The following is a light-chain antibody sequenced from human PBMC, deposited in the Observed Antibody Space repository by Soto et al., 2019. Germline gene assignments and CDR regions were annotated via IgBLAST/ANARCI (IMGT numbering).Light chain of an antibody. V-gene: IGKV1-5*03. CDR3: QHYNSYSEA. Sequence: DIQMTQSPSTLSGAVGKRVNITCRASQTISSWLAWYQQKPGKAPKLLIYKASTLKSGVPSRFSGSGSGTEFTLTISSLQPDDFATYYCQHYNSYSEAFGQGTKVDIK. J-gene: IGKJ1*01. CDR2: KAS. CDR1: QTISSW.